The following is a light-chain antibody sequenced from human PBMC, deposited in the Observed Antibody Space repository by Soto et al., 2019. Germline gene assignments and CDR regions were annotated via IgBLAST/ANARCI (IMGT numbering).Light chain of an antibody. J-gene: IGKJ5*01. Sequence: AIQLTQSPSSPSASVGDRVTITCGAGQGISSALAWYQQKPGKAPKLLIYDASSLESGVPSRFSGSGSGTDFTLTISSLQPEDFATYYCQQFNSYPITFGQGTRLEIK. V-gene: IGKV1-13*02. CDR1: QGISSA. CDR3: QQFNSYPIT. CDR2: DAS.